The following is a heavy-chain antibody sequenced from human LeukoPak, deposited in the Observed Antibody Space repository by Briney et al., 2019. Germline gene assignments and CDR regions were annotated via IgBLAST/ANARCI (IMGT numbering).Heavy chain of an antibody. CDR2: INAGNGNT. V-gene: IGHV1-3*01. D-gene: IGHD2-8*01. CDR3: ASPINAGAYYYYGMDV. Sequence: GASVKVSCKASGYTFTSYAMHWVRQAPGQRLEWMGWINAGNGNTKYSQKSQGRVTITRDTSASTAYMELSSLRSEDTAVYYCASPINAGAYYYYGMDVWGQGTTVTVSS. CDR1: GYTFTSYA. J-gene: IGHJ6*02.